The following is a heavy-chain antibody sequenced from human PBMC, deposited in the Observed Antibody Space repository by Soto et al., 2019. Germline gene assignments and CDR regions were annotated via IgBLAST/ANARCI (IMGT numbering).Heavy chain of an antibody. D-gene: IGHD3-10*01. CDR2: IYYSGNT. J-gene: IGHJ6*03. CDR3: ARVITMVRGGYYYYMDV. Sequence: SETLSLTCTVSGGSISSYYWSWIRQPPGKGLEWIGYIYYSGNTNYNPSLKSRVTISVDTSKNQFSLKLSSVTAADTAVYYCARVITMVRGGYYYYMDVWGKGTTVTVSS. V-gene: IGHV4-59*01. CDR1: GGSISSYY.